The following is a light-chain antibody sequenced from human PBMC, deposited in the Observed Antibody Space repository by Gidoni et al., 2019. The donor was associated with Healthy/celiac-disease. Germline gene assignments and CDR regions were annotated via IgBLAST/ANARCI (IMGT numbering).Light chain of an antibody. J-gene: IGLJ2*01. CDR2: RNN. V-gene: IGLV1-47*01. CDR3: AAWDDSLSGPV. Sequence: QSVLTQPPSASGTPGQRVTISCSGSSSNIGSNYVYWFQQLPGTAPKLLIYRNNPRPSGVPDRFSGSKSGTSASLAICGLRSEDEADYYCAAWDDSLSGPVFGGGTKLTVL. CDR1: SSNIGSNY.